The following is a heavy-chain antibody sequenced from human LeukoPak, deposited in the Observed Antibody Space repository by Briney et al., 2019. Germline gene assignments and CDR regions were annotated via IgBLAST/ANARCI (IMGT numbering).Heavy chain of an antibody. J-gene: IGHJ5*02. D-gene: IGHD1-26*01. CDR3: ARAIVQPTRRFDP. CDR1: GFTFSSYA. V-gene: IGHV3-72*01. Sequence: GGSLRLSCVASGFTFSSYAMSWVRQSPGKGLEWVGRVRNKANSYTTEYAASVKGRFTISRDDSKNSLYLQMNSLKTEDTAVYFCARAIVQPTRRFDPWGQGTLVTVSS. CDR2: VRNKANSYTT.